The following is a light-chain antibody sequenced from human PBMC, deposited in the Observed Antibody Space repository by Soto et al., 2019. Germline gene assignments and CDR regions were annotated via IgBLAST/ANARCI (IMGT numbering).Light chain of an antibody. Sequence: DLQMTQSPSTLSASVVDRVTITCRASQSISSWLAWYQQKPGKAPKLLIYDASSLESGVPSRFSGSGSGTEFTLTISSLQPDDFATYYCQQYNSYSWTFGQGTKVDIK. J-gene: IGKJ1*01. V-gene: IGKV1-5*01. CDR1: QSISSW. CDR2: DAS. CDR3: QQYNSYSWT.